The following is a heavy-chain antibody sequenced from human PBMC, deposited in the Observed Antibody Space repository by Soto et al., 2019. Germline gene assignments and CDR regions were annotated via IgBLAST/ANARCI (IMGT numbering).Heavy chain of an antibody. J-gene: IGHJ4*02. Sequence: SETLSLTCTVSGGSISSYYWSWIRQPPGKGLEWIGYIYYSGSTNYNPSLKSRVTISVDTSKNQFSLKLSSVTAADTAVYYCAGLYTVYCSGGSCYGLVDYWGQGTLVTVSS. D-gene: IGHD2-15*01. CDR2: IYYSGST. V-gene: IGHV4-59*01. CDR1: GGSISSYY. CDR3: AGLYTVYCSGGSCYGLVDY.